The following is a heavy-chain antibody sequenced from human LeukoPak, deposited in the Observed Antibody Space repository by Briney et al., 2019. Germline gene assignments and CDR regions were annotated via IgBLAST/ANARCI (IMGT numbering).Heavy chain of an antibody. J-gene: IGHJ4*02. D-gene: IGHD6-19*01. CDR3: ARGQAGYSSGWSSP. V-gene: IGHV4-59*01. Sequence: SETLSLTCIVSGGSISGYYWSWIRQPPGKGLEWIGYIYYSGNTNYNPSLKSRVSISVDTSKNQFSLRLSSVTAADTAVYYCARGQAGYSSGWSSPWGQGTLVTVSS. CDR1: GGSISGYY. CDR2: IYYSGNT.